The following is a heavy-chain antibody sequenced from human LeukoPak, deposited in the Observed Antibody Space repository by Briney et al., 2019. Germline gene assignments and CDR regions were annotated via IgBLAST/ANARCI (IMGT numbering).Heavy chain of an antibody. J-gene: IGHJ3*02. CDR3: AGAHGYCSGGSCSEAFDI. D-gene: IGHD2-15*01. V-gene: IGHV3-33*01. CDR2: IWYDGSNK. Sequence: PGGSLRLSCAASGFTFSSYGMHWVRQAPGKGLEWVAVIWYDGSNKYYADSVRGRFTISRDNSKNTLYLQMNSLRAEDTAVYYCAGAHGYCSGGSCSEAFDIWGQGTMVTVSS. CDR1: GFTFSSYG.